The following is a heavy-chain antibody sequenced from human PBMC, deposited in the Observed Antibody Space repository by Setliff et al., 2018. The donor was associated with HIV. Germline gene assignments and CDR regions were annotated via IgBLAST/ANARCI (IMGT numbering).Heavy chain of an antibody. CDR3: ATVFYYNSESYSLDY. CDR2: IIPRFGTT. CDR1: GGTFNNYA. Sequence: SVKVSCKASGGTFNNYAISWVRQAPGQGLEWVGGIIPRFGTTNYAQKFQGRVTITADESTNTAHMELNSLRSIDTAMYYCATVFYYNSESYSLDYWGQGMLVTAPQ. J-gene: IGHJ4*02. V-gene: IGHV1-69*13. D-gene: IGHD3-10*01.